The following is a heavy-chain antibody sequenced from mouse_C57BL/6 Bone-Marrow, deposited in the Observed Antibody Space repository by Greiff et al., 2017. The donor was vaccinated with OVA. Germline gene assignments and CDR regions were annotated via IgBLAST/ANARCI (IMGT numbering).Heavy chain of an antibody. Sequence: QVQLQQPGAELVRPGSSVKLSCKASGYTFTSYWMHWVKQRPIQGLEWIGNIDPSDSETHYNQKFKDKATLTVAKSSSTAYMQLSSLTSEDSAVYYGARRSPTGTDYAMDDWGQGTSVTVAS. CDR2: IDPSDSET. CDR3: ARRSPTGTDYAMDD. J-gene: IGHJ4*01. V-gene: IGHV1-52*01. CDR1: GYTFTSYW. D-gene: IGHD4-1*01.